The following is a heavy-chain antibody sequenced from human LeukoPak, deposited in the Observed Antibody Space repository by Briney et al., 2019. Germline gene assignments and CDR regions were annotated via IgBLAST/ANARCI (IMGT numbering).Heavy chain of an antibody. CDR1: GGSFSDYY. Sequence: PSETLSLTCAVYGGSFSDYYWNWTRQPPGKGLEWIGEINHSGSTNYNPSLKSRVTMSVDTFKNQFSLTLSSVTAADTAVYYCGGVEYFKTRGYYLEYWGPGPLVTVSS. J-gene: IGHJ4*01. V-gene: IGHV4-34*01. D-gene: IGHD3-22*01. CDR3: GGVEYFKTRGYYLEY. CDR2: INHSGST.